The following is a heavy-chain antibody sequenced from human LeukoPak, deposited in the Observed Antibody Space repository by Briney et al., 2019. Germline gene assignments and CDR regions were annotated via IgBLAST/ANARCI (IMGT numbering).Heavy chain of an antibody. Sequence: GGSLRLSCAASGFTVSSNYMSWVRQAPGKGLEWVSVIYSGGSTYYADSVKGRFTISRDNSKNTLYLQMNSLRAEDTAVYYCANKGGGYDWGTYYFDYWGQGTLVTVSS. V-gene: IGHV3-53*01. J-gene: IGHJ4*02. D-gene: IGHD5-12*01. CDR3: ANKGGGYDWGTYYFDY. CDR2: IYSGGST. CDR1: GFTVSSNY.